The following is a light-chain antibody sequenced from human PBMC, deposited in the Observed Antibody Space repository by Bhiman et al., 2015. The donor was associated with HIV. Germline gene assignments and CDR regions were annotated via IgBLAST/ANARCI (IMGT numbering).Light chain of an antibody. J-gene: IGLJ1*01. CDR3: SSLTSSLTYV. CDR1: GSDVGGYNH. V-gene: IGLV2-14*03. CDR2: DVS. Sequence: QSALTQPASVSGSPGQSITISCTGTGSDVGGYNHVSWYQQHPGKAPKLMIYDVSNRPSGVSNRFSGSKSGNTASLTISGTQAEDEADYYCSSLTSSLTYVFGTGTNVTVL.